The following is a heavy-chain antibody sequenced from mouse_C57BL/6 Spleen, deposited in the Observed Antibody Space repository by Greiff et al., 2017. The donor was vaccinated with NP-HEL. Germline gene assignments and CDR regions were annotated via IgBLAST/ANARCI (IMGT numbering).Heavy chain of an antibody. D-gene: IGHD1-1*01. V-gene: IGHV1-54*01. CDR3: ASYYAAWFAY. J-gene: IGHJ3*01. CDR1: GYAFTNYL. CDR2: INPGSGGT. Sequence: VQLQQSGAELVRPGTSVKVSCKASGYAFTNYLIEWVKQRPGQGLEWIGVINPGSGGTNYNEKFKGKATLTADKSSSTAYMQLSSLTSEDSAVYFCASYYAAWFAYWGQGTLVTVSA.